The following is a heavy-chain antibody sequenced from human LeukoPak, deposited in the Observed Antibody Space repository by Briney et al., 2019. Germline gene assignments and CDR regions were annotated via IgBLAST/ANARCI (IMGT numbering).Heavy chain of an antibody. CDR1: GFTVSSNY. V-gene: IGHV3-11*04. CDR3: TRGRAPNYGYFDF. Sequence: GGSLRLSCAASGFTVSSNYMSWVRQAPGKGLEWVSYISSSGSTTYYADSVKGRFTISRDNAKNSLYLQMNSLRAEDTAVYYCTRGRAPNYGYFDFWGQGTLVTVSS. CDR2: ISSSGSTT. J-gene: IGHJ4*02. D-gene: IGHD5-18*01.